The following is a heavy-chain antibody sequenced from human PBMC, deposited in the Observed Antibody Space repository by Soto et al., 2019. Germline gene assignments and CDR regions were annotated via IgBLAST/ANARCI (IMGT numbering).Heavy chain of an antibody. V-gene: IGHV5-10-1*01. CDR1: GYSFTSYW. Sequence: PGESLKISCKGSGYSFTSYWISWVRQMPGKGLEWMGRIDPSDSYTNYGPSFQGHVTISADKSISTAYLQWSSLKASDTAMYYCARRGYYYGSGSPYYYYGMDVWGQGTTVTVSS. D-gene: IGHD3-10*01. CDR3: ARRGYYYGSGSPYYYYGMDV. J-gene: IGHJ6*02. CDR2: IDPSDSYT.